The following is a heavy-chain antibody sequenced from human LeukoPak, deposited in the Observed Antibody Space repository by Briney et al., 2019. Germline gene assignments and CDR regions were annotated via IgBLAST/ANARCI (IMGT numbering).Heavy chain of an antibody. J-gene: IGHJ5*02. Sequence: SETLSLTCTVSGGSISSHYWSWIRQPPGKGLEWIGYIYYSGSTNYNPSLKSRVTISVDTSKNQFSLKLSSVTAADTAVYYCARLALGGWFDPWGQGTLVTVSS. CDR2: IYYSGST. CDR1: GGSISSHY. CDR3: ARLALGGWFDP. D-gene: IGHD3-10*01. V-gene: IGHV4-59*08.